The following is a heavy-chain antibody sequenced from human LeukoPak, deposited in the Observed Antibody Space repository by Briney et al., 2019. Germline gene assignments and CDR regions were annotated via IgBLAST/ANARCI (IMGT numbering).Heavy chain of an antibody. D-gene: IGHD3-10*01. CDR1: GVSISSYY. Sequence: PSETLSLTCTVSGVSISSYYWSWIRQPAGKGLEWIGRIHTSGSTKYNPSLKSRVTMSVDTSKNQFSLKLSSVTAADTAVYYCARVKSVTMVRGVIRWFDPWGQGTLVTVSS. CDR2: IHTSGST. J-gene: IGHJ5*02. V-gene: IGHV4-4*07. CDR3: ARVKSVTMVRGVIRWFDP.